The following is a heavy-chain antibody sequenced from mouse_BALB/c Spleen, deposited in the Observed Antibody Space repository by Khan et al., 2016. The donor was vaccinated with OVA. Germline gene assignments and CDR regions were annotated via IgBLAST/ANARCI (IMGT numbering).Heavy chain of an antibody. CDR1: GFTFSTYG. V-gene: IGHV5-6*01. D-gene: IGHD1-1*01. CDR3: ARLAYFYDSEGFAY. Sequence: VQLKESGGDVVKPGGSLKLSCAASGFTFSTYGMSWVRQTPDKRLEWVATVSTGGHYTYYPDTVKGRFTISRDNAKDTLYLQRSSLKSEDTAMFYCARLAYFYDSEGFAYWGQGTLVTVSA. J-gene: IGHJ3*01. CDR2: VSTGGHYT.